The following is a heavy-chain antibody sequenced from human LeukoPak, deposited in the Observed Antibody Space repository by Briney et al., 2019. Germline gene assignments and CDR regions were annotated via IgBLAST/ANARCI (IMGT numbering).Heavy chain of an antibody. D-gene: IGHD3-22*01. CDR2: ISGSGGST. CDR1: GFTFSSYA. V-gene: IGHV3-23*01. J-gene: IGHJ4*02. Sequence: GGSLRLACAASGFTFSSYAMSRVRQAPGKGLEWVSAISGSGGSTYYADSVKGRFTISRDNSKNTLYLQMNSLRAEDTAVYYCAKDVRDSSYFDYWGQGTLVTVSS. CDR3: AKDVRDSSYFDY.